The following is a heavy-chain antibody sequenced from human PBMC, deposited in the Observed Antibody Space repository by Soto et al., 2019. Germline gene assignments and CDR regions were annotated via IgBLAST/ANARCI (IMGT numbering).Heavy chain of an antibody. D-gene: IGHD2-2*01. J-gene: IGHJ6*03. Sequence: APVKVSCKASGYTFTSYGISWVRQAPGQGLEWMGWISAYNGNTNYAQKLQGRVTMTTDTSKSTAYMELRSLRSDDTAVYYCARDPPAYQLLLPYYYYDHMDFWGKGTTVTVSS. CDR1: GYTFTSYG. V-gene: IGHV1-18*01. CDR2: ISAYNGNT. CDR3: ARDPPAYQLLLPYYYYDHMDF.